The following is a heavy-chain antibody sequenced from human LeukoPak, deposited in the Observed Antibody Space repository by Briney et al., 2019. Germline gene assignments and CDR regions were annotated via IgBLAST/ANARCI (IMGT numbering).Heavy chain of an antibody. CDR2: IIPIFGTA. J-gene: IGHJ3*02. D-gene: IGHD6-19*01. V-gene: IGHV1-69*05. Sequence: GASVKVSCKASGGTFSSYAIGWVRQAPGQGLEWMGGIIPIFGTANYAQKFQGRVTITTDESTSTAYMELSSLRSEDTAVYYCARPRTSRGWSQRINDAFDIWGQGTMVTVSS. CDR1: GGTFSSYA. CDR3: ARPRTSRGWSQRINDAFDI.